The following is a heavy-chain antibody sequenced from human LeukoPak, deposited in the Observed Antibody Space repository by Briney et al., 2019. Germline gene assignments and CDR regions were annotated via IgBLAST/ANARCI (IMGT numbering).Heavy chain of an antibody. Sequence: GGSLRLSCAASGVTFSSYGMHWVRQAPGKGLEWVAVIWYDGSNKYYADSVKGRFTISRDNSKNTLYLQMNSLRAEDTAVYYCAKDGGYGDNWFDPWGQGTLVTVSS. CDR3: AKDGGYGDNWFDP. D-gene: IGHD4-17*01. V-gene: IGHV3-33*06. CDR1: GVTFSSYG. CDR2: IWYDGSNK. J-gene: IGHJ5*02.